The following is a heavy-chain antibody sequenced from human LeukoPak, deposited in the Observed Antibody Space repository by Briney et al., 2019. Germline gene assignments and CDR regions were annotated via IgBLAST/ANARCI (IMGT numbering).Heavy chain of an antibody. CDR2: IYSGGST. V-gene: IGHV3-66*01. J-gene: IGHJ4*02. CDR1: GFTVSSNY. Sequence: PGGSLRLSCAASGFTVSSNYMSWVRQAPGKGLEWVSVIYSGGSTYYADSVKGRFTISRDNSKNTLYLQMNSLRAEDTAVYYCTTTYGAWNFDYWGQGTLVTVSS. D-gene: IGHD4/OR15-4a*01. CDR3: TTTYGAWNFDY.